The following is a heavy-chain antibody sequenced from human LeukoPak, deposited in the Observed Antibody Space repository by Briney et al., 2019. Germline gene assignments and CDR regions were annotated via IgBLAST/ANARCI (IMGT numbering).Heavy chain of an antibody. CDR2: IYYSGST. D-gene: IGHD3-10*01. CDR1: GGSISSSSYY. V-gene: IGHV4-39*07. J-gene: IGHJ4*02. CDR3: ARVSYGSGSYYKDY. Sequence: PSETLSLTCTVSGGSISSSSYYWGWIRQPPGKGLEWIGSIYYSGSTYYNPSLKSRVTISVDTSKNQFSLKLSSVTAADTAVYYCARVSYGSGSYYKDYWGQGTLVTVSS.